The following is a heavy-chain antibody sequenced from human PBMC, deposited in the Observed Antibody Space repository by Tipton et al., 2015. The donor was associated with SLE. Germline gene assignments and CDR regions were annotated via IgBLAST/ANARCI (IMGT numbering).Heavy chain of an antibody. V-gene: IGHV4-39*07. Sequence: LRLSCTVSGGSISRSNFYWAWIRQPPGKGLEWIGSFYYGKSTYYNPSLKSRVTISVDKPENHFSLRLSAVTAADTAVYYCARDRGGNSSVYFDYWGQGTLVTVSS. D-gene: IGHD4-23*01. CDR2: FYYGKST. CDR3: ARDRGGNSSVYFDY. J-gene: IGHJ4*02. CDR1: GGSISRSNFY.